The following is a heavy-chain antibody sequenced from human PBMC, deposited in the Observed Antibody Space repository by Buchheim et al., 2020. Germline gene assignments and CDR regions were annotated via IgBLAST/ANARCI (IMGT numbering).Heavy chain of an antibody. CDR3: ARLIGASGAFDS. CDR1: GGSISSSSYY. V-gene: IGHV4-39*01. Sequence: QLQLQESGPGLVKPSETLSLTCTVSGGSISSSSYYWGWIRQPPGKGLEWIGSIYYSGTTYYNPSLKTRVTISIDTSKNQFYLRLSSVTAADTAVYSCARLIGASGAFDSWGQGTL. J-gene: IGHJ4*02. CDR2: IYYSGTT. D-gene: IGHD3-22*01.